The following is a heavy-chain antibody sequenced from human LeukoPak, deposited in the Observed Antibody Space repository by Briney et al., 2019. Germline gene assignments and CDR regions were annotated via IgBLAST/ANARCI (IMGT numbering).Heavy chain of an antibody. CDR3: ARDWSYDSSGYHDY. J-gene: IGHJ4*02. V-gene: IGHV1-2*02. CDR1: GCTFTGYY. CDR2: INPNSGGT. Sequence: ASVKVSCKASGCTFTGYYMHWVRQAPGQGLEWMGWINPNSGGTNYAQKFQGRVTMTRDTSISTAYMELSRLRSDDTAVYYCARDWSYDSSGYHDYWGQGTLVTVSS. D-gene: IGHD3-22*01.